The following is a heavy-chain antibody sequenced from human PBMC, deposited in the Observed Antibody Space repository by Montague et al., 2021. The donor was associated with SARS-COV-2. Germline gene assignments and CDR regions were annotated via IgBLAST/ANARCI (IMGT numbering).Heavy chain of an antibody. Sequence: SETLSLTCTVSGGSISSYYWSWIRQPPGKGLEWIGYIYYSGSTNYNPSLKSRVTISVDTSKNQFSLKLSSVTAADTAVYYCVRVFPRWLHFDPYFDYWGQGTLVTVSS. CDR3: VRVFPRWLHFDPYFDY. CDR1: GGSISSYY. CDR2: IYYSGST. J-gene: IGHJ4*02. D-gene: IGHD5-24*01. V-gene: IGHV4-59*01.